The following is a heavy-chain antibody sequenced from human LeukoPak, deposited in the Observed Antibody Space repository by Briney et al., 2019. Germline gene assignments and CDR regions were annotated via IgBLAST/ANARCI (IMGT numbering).Heavy chain of an antibody. J-gene: IGHJ2*01. CDR3: ANRRGDWYFDL. D-gene: IGHD3-10*01. CDR2: IYYSGST. V-gene: IGHV4-59*01. CDR1: GVSISYYY. Sequence: SETLSLTCTVSGVSISYYYWSRIRQPPGKGLEWIGHIYYSGSTNHNPSLKSRVTISLDTSKNQFSLMLSSVTAADTAVYYCANRRGDWYFDLWGRGTLVTVSS.